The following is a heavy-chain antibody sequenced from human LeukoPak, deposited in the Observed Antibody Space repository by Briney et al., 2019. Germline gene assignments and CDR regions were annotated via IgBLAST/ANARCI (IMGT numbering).Heavy chain of an antibody. J-gene: IGHJ5*02. D-gene: IGHD6-13*01. Sequence: GGSLRLSCAASGFTFSDYYMTWIRQAPGKGLEWISYISSGGSTIYYADSVRGQFTISRDNAKNSLYLQMNSLRAEDTAVYYCARVQKGIAAAGAGGGWFEPWGQGTLVTVSS. CDR3: ARVQKGIAAAGAGGGWFEP. CDR2: ISSGGSTI. V-gene: IGHV3-11*01. CDR1: GFTFSDYY.